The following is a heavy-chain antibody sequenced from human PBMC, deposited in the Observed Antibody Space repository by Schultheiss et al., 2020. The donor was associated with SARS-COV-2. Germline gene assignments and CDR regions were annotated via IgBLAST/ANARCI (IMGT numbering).Heavy chain of an antibody. CDR1: GYTFTSYA. V-gene: IGHV1-3*01. J-gene: IGHJ6*02. D-gene: IGHD6-6*01. Sequence: ASVKVSCKASGYTFTSYAMHWVHQAPGQRLEWMGWINAGNGNTKYSQKFQGRVTITRDTSASTAYMELSSLRSEDTAVYYCARVRHSSSGKPSYYYYYGMDVWGQGTTVTVSS. CDR3: ARVRHSSSGKPSYYYYYGMDV. CDR2: INAGNGNT.